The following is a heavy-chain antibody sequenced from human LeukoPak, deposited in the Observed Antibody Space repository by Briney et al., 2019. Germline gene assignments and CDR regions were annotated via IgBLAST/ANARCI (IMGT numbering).Heavy chain of an antibody. J-gene: IGHJ5*02. CDR1: GYTLTSYD. Sequence: GASVKVSCKASGYTLTSYDINWVRQATGQGLEWMGWMNPNSGNTGYAQKFQGRVTITRNTSISTAYMELSSLRSEDTAVYYCAADYYDSSGYYPWGQGTLVTVSS. V-gene: IGHV1-8*03. D-gene: IGHD3-22*01. CDR2: MNPNSGNT. CDR3: AADYYDSSGYYP.